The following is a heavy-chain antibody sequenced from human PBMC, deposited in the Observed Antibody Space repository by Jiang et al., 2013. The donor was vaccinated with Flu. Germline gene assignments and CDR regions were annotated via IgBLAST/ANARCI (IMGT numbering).Heavy chain of an antibody. J-gene: IGHJ4*02. D-gene: IGHD2-21*01. CDR2: IYEVGSP. V-gene: IGHV4-59*12. CDR1: GASTPIT. Sequence: PGLVKPSETLSLTCSISGASTPITIGIGSGSPQEGTGVDGFIYEVGSPSXTPPSKSRVTMSVDSSRDKLSLRLTSVTAADTAVYFCARGYSYNLDGNYGGFDYWGQGIRVSVSS. CDR3: ARGYSYNLDGNYGGFDY.